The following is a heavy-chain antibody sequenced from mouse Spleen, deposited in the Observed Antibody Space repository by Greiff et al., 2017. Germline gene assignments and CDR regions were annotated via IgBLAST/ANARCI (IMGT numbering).Heavy chain of an antibody. Sequence: EVKLVESGGGLVKPGGSLKLSCAASGFTFSDYGMAWVRQAPGKGPEWVAFISNLAYSIYYADTVTGRFTISRENAKNTLYLEMSSLRSEDTAMYYCARDDYGSSYPSYAMDYWGQGTSVTVSS. CDR1: GFTFSDYG. CDR3: ARDDYGSSYPSYAMDY. CDR2: ISNLAYSI. V-gene: IGHV5-15*02. D-gene: IGHD1-1*01. J-gene: IGHJ4*01.